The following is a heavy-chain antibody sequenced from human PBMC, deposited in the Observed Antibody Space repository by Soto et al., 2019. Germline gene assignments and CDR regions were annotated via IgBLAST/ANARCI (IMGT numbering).Heavy chain of an antibody. CDR3: ASLGGSYYRFDY. Sequence: SETLSLTCTVSGGSIRTYYCSWIRQPPGKGLEWIAYVYYSGNTYYNPSLKSRVTISVDTSKNQFSLKLGSVTAADTAVYYCASLGGSYYRFDYWGQGTLVTVYS. CDR1: GGSIRTYY. J-gene: IGHJ4*02. V-gene: IGHV4-59*01. D-gene: IGHD1-26*01. CDR2: VYYSGNT.